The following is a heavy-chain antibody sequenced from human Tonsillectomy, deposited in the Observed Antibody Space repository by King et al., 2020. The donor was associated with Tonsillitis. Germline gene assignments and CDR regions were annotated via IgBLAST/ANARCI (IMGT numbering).Heavy chain of an antibody. CDR3: ARDVPYSYCGGDCYAFDY. Sequence: QLVQSGGGLVKPGGSLRLSCAASGFTFSSYSMNWVRQAPGKGLEWVSSINIGSSYIYYADSVKGRFTISRDNAKNSLYLQMNSLRAEDTAVYYCARDVPYSYCGGDCYAFDYWGQGTLVTVSS. D-gene: IGHD2-21*02. V-gene: IGHV3-21*01. CDR2: INIGSSYI. J-gene: IGHJ4*02. CDR1: GFTFSSYS.